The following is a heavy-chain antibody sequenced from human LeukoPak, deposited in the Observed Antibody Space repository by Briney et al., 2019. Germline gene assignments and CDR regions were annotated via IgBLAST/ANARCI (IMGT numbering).Heavy chain of an antibody. CDR2: ISGSGEST. CDR3: AKVWQQPFYYFDS. J-gene: IGHJ4*02. V-gene: IGHV3-23*01. Sequence: GGSLRLSCAAFGLTFSSYAMNWVRQAPGKGLEWVSGISGSGESTYYADSVKGRFTISRDNSKNTLYLQMNSLRAEDTAVYYCAKVWQQPFYYFDSWGQGTLVTVSS. D-gene: IGHD6-13*01. CDR1: GLTFSSYA.